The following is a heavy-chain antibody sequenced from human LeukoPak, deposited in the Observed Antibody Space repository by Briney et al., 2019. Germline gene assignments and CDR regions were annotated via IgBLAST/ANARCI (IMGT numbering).Heavy chain of an antibody. D-gene: IGHD7-27*01. CDR2: IYTSGST. CDR1: GGSISSGSYY. Sequence: SETLSLTCTVSGGSISSGSYYWSWIRQPAGKGLEWIGRIYTSGSTNYNPSLKSRVTISVDTSKNQFSLKLSSVTAADTAVYYCARQTTGDLYYYYYYYMDVWGKGTTVTVSS. V-gene: IGHV4-61*02. J-gene: IGHJ6*03. CDR3: ARQTTGDLYYYYYYYMDV.